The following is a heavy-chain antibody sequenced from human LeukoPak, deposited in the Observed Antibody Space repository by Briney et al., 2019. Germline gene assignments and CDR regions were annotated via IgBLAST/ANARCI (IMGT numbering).Heavy chain of an antibody. CDR2: IGSKANSYAT. CDR1: GFTFSGSA. J-gene: IGHJ4*02. V-gene: IGHV3-73*01. D-gene: IGHD3-22*01. CDR3: TSPTYDSSGYHFDY. Sequence: GGSLKLSCAASGFTFSGSAMHWVRQASGKGLEWVGRIGSKANSYATAYAASVKGRFTISRDDSKNTAYLQMNSLKTEDTAVYYCTSPTYDSSGYHFDYWGQGTLVTVSS.